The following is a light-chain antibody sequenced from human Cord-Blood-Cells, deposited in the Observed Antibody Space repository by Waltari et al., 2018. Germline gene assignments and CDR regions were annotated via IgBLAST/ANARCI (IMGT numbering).Light chain of an antibody. J-gene: IGLJ3*02. CDR1: TSTVGGYNY. Sequence: QSALPHLPSVSGPPGQSTPSPCPGPTSTVGGYNYSPWYQQHPGKAPKLMIYDVSKRPSGVSNRFSGSKSGNTASLTISGLQAEDEADYYCSSYTSSSTWVFGGGTKLTVL. CDR3: SSYTSSSTWV. V-gene: IGLV2-14*01. CDR2: DVS.